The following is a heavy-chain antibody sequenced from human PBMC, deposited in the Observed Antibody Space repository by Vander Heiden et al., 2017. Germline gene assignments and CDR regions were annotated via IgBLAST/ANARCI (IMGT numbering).Heavy chain of an antibody. CDR1: GFTFSSYG. D-gene: IGHD1-1*01. Sequence: QVQLVESGGGVVQPGRSLRLSCAASGFTFSSYGMHWVRQGPGKGLGGVAVRWYDGSNKYYADSVKGRFTISRDNSKNTLYLQMNRLRAEDTAVYYCARDAAREPSAEYFQHWGQGTLVTVSS. CDR3: ARDAAREPSAEYFQH. J-gene: IGHJ1*01. CDR2: RWYDGSNK. V-gene: IGHV3-33*01.